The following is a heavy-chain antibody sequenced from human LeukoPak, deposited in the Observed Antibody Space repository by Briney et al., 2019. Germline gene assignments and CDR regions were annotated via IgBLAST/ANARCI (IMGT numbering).Heavy chain of an antibody. CDR3: ARGRVISSGSYDP. CDR1: VGSFNDYY. J-gene: IGHJ5*02. Sequence: SETLSLTCAVYVGSFNDYYWSWIRQPPGKGLEWIGEIIHSGSTNYNTSLKSRVTISVDTSKNQFSLKLTSVTAADTAVYYCARGRVISSGSYDPWGQGTLVTVSS. CDR2: IIHSGST. D-gene: IGHD3-10*01. V-gene: IGHV4-34*01.